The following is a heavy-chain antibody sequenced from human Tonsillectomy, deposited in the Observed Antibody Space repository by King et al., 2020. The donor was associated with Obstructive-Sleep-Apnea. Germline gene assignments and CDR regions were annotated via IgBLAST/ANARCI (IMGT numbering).Heavy chain of an antibody. CDR2: IYKDGRR. J-gene: IGHJ3*01. Sequence: VQLQESGPGLVKPSETLSLTCTVSGASISSYYWSWIRQSPAKGLEWIGYIYKDGRRYYNPSLKSRVSMSIDTSESRLSLTLSSVTAADTAIYYCATDLGDYADVFTFWGQGTMVTVSA. V-gene: IGHV4-59*01. CDR3: ATDLGDYADVFTF. CDR1: GASISSYY. D-gene: IGHD4-17*01.